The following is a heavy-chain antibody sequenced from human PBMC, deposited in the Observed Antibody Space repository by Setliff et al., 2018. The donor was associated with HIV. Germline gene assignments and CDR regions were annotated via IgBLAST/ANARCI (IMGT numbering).Heavy chain of an antibody. Sequence: SETLSLTCAVYGGSFSGYYWSWIRQPPGKGLKWIGEIIPSGSTNYNPSLKSRVTISVDTSKNQFSLKLSSVTAADTAVYYCVRRSGWSLDYWGQGTLVTVSS. CDR2: IIPSGST. J-gene: IGHJ4*02. V-gene: IGHV4-34*12. CDR3: VRRSGWSLDY. D-gene: IGHD6-19*01. CDR1: GGSFSGYY.